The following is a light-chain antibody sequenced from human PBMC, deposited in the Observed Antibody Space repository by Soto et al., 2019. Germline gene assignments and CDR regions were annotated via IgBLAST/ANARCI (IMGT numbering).Light chain of an antibody. CDR1: QTLSNNF. CDR3: QQYGSSLIT. J-gene: IGKJ5*01. CDR2: DTS. Sequence: EIVLTQSPGTLSLSPGDRATLSCMASQTLSNNFLAWYEQKPGQAPRLLIYDTSIRATGIPDRFGGSGSGTDFTLTISRLEPEDFAVYYCQQYGSSLITFGQGTRLEIK. V-gene: IGKV3-20*01.